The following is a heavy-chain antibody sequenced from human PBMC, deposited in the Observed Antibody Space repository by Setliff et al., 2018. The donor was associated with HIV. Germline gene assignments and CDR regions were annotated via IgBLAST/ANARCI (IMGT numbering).Heavy chain of an antibody. V-gene: IGHV4-39*07. CDR3: ARQGNIVVVTSFDY. CDR1: GVSTSSSNYY. D-gene: IGHD2-21*02. CDR2: VDYTGST. J-gene: IGHJ4*02. Sequence: SETLSLTCTVSGVSTSSSNYYWGWIRQPPGQGLEWVGTVDYTGSTYYNPSLKSRVTISVDTSKNPFSLRLNSVTAADTAVYYCARQGNIVVVTSFDYWGQGTLVTVSS.